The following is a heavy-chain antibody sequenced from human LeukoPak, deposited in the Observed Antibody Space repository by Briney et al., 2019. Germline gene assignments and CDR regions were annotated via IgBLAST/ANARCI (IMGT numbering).Heavy chain of an antibody. Sequence: GASVKVSCKASGGTFSSYAISWVRQAPGQGLEWMGGIIPIFGTANYAQKFQGRVTITTDESTSTAYMELSSLRSEDTAVYYCARSAAVMVAATPVYDAFDIWGQGTRVTVSS. CDR1: GGTFSSYA. V-gene: IGHV1-69*05. J-gene: IGHJ3*02. D-gene: IGHD2-15*01. CDR3: ARSAAVMVAATPVYDAFDI. CDR2: IIPIFGTA.